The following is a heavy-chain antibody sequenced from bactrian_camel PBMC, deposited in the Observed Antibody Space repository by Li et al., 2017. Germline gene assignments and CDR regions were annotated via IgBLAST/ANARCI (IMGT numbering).Heavy chain of an antibody. CDR2: IDGGTGTT. V-gene: IGHV3S1*01. D-gene: IGHD6*01. Sequence: HVQLVESGGSLVQPGGSLRLSCAVSGLPLSSYWMYWVRQAPGKGLEYVSIIDGGTGTTYYADLVKGRFTISRDNAKNMLYLQLNTLKIEDTAIYYCAKEPPGSWFSDWGQGTQVTVS. CDR1: GLPLSSYW. J-gene: IGHJ4*01. CDR3: AKEPPGSWFSD.